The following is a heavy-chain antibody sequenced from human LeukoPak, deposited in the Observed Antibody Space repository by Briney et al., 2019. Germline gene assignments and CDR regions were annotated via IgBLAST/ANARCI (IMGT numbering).Heavy chain of an antibody. Sequence: PSQTLSLTCTVSGGSISSGGYYWSWIRQHPGKGLEWIGYIYYSGSTYYNPSLKSRATISVDTSKNQFSLKLSSVTAADTAVYYCARDTTYYYDSSGPRGWFDPWGQGTLVTVSS. CDR1: GGSISSGGYY. V-gene: IGHV4-31*03. J-gene: IGHJ5*02. D-gene: IGHD3-22*01. CDR2: IYYSGST. CDR3: ARDTTYYYDSSGPRGWFDP.